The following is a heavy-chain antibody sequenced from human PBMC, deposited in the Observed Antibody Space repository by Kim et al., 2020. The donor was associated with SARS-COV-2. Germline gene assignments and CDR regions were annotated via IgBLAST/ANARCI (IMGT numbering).Heavy chain of an antibody. D-gene: IGHD2-2*01. Sequence: SVKVSCKASGGTFSSYAISWVRQAPGQGLEWMGGIIPIFGTANYAQKFQGRVTITADESTSTAYMELSSLRSEDTAVYYCASPSDIVVVPAAGGLVQYYYGMDVWGQGTTVTVSS. CDR2: IIPIFGTA. CDR1: GGTFSSYA. V-gene: IGHV1-69*13. J-gene: IGHJ6*02. CDR3: ASPSDIVVVPAAGGLVQYYYGMDV.